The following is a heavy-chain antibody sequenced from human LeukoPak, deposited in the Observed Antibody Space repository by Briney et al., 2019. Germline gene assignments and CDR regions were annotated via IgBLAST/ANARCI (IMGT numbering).Heavy chain of an antibody. V-gene: IGHV3-21*01. CDR2: ISSSSSYI. CDR3: ARDGFRAVAGSHYFDY. Sequence: GGSLRLSCAASGFTFSSYSMNWVRQAPGKGLEWVSSISSSSSYIYYADPVKGRFTISRDNAKNSLYLQMNSLRAEDTAVHYCARDGFRAVAGSHYFDYWGQGTLVTVSS. J-gene: IGHJ4*02. D-gene: IGHD6-19*01. CDR1: GFTFSSYS.